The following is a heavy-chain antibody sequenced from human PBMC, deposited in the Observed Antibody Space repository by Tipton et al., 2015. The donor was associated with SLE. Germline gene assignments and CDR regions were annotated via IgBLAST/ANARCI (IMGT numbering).Heavy chain of an antibody. D-gene: IGHD1-1*01. CDR2: IYNSGTS. V-gene: IGHV4-59*01. J-gene: IGHJ5*02. Sequence: LRLSCTVSGVSIISYYWSWFRQPPGKRLEWVGYIYNSGTSNYNPSLRSRVTMSVDTSKNQFSLQLSSVTAADTAVYFCARGLEENVSAERWFDPWGQGALVTVSS. CDR3: ARGLEENVSAERWFDP. CDR1: GVSIISYY.